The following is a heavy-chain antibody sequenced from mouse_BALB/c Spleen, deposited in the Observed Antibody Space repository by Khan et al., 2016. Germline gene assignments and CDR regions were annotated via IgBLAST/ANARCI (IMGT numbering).Heavy chain of an antibody. CDR2: IKYSGST. J-gene: IGHJ1*01. CDR3: ARVPTATRYFEV. D-gene: IGHD1-2*01. Sequence: EVQLQESGPGLVKPSQSLSLTCTVTGYSITSDYAWSWIRQFPGNKLEWMAYIKYSGSTTYNPSLKSRISITRDTSQNQFFMQLKSVTTEDTATYYCARVPTATRYFEVWGAGTTVTVSS. V-gene: IGHV3-2*02. CDR1: GYSITSDYA.